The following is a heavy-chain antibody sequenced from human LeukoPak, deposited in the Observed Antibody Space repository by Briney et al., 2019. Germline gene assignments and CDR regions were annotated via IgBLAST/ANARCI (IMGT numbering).Heavy chain of an antibody. CDR1: GGTFSSYA. CDR3: ARDNSHPTTGVFGGRVYWFDP. J-gene: IGHJ5*02. Sequence: ASVKVSCKASGGTFSSYANSWVRQAPGQGLEWMGGIIPIFGTANYAQKFQGRVTITADESTSTAYMELSSLRSEDTAVYYCARDNSHPTTGVFGGRVYWFDPWGQGTLVTVSS. CDR2: IIPIFGTA. V-gene: IGHV1-69*13. D-gene: IGHD3-10*01.